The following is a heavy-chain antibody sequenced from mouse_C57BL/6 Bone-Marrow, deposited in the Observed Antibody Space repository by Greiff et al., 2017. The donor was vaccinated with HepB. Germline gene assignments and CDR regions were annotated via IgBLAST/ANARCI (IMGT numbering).Heavy chain of an antibody. CDR3: TRDYGSSPLDY. J-gene: IGHJ2*01. V-gene: IGHV14-4*01. CDR2: IDPENGDT. D-gene: IGHD1-1*01. Sequence: VQLQQSGAELVRPGASVKLSCTASGFNIKDDYMHWVKQRPEQGLEWIGWIDPENGDTEYASKFQGKATITADTSSNTAYLQLSSLTSEDTAVYYCTRDYGSSPLDYWGQGTTLTVSS. CDR1: GFNIKDDY.